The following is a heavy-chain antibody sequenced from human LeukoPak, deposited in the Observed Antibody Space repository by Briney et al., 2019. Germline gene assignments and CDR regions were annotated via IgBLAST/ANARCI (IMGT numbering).Heavy chain of an antibody. CDR1: GGSISVYY. D-gene: IGHD3-22*01. CDR2: VYDSGST. Sequence: SETLSLTCTVSGGSISVYYWSWIRQPPGKGLEWTGDVYDSGSTKYNPSLKSRVTISVDTSNDQFSLKLTSVTAADTAVYYCARSSRDSSGYSDLDPWGQGILVTVSS. J-gene: IGHJ5*02. V-gene: IGHV4-59*01. CDR3: ARSSRDSSGYSDLDP.